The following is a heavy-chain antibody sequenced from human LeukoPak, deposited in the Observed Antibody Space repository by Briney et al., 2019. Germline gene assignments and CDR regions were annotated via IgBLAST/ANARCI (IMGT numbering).Heavy chain of an antibody. Sequence: PGGSLRLSCAASGFTFSSYSMNWVRQAPGKGLEWVSSISSSSSYIYYADSVKGRFTIFRDNAKNSLYLQMNSLRAEDTTVYYCARDRGLRYFDWLPNWFDPWGQGTLVTVSS. CDR2: ISSSSSYI. J-gene: IGHJ5*02. D-gene: IGHD3-9*01. V-gene: IGHV3-21*01. CDR1: GFTFSSYS. CDR3: ARDRGLRYFDWLPNWFDP.